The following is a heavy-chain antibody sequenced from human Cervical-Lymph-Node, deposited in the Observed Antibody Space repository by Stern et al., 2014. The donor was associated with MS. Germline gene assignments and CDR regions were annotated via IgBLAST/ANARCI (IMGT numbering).Heavy chain of an antibody. CDR1: GYTFTTYA. Sequence: VQLVQSGSELKKPGASVKVSCKASGYTFTTYAMNWVRQTPGPGLGWMGWVNPNTGNPTYAQGFTGRFVFSLDTSVTTAYLQISSLKADDTAVYYCVRHHGVDSSGWYGFDYWGQGTLVTVSS. J-gene: IGHJ4*02. D-gene: IGHD6-19*01. CDR3: VRHHGVDSSGWYGFDY. V-gene: IGHV7-4-1*02. CDR2: VNPNTGNP.